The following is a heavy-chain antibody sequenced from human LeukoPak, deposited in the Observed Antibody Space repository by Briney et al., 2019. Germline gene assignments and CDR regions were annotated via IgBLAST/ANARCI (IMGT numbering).Heavy chain of an antibody. J-gene: IGHJ4*02. CDR2: IRDDSNYI. CDR3: ANHLACGSASCPPFDY. Sequence: GGFLRLSCAASGFTFSSYSMSWVRQAPGKGLEWVSSIRDDSNYIYYADSVEGRFTISRDNAKNSLYLQMNSLRAEDTAVYYCANHLACGSASCPPFDYWGQGTLVTVSS. D-gene: IGHD2-2*01. CDR1: GFTFSSYS. V-gene: IGHV3-21*01.